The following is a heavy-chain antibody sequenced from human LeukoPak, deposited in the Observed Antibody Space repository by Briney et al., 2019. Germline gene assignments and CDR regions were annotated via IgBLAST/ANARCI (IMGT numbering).Heavy chain of an antibody. CDR3: AKMVHTEQWLVPFDY. Sequence: PGGSLRLSCAASGFTFSDHYMSWIRQAPGKGLEWVSYISRSGSDTNYADSVKGRFTISRDNAKNSLYLQMNSLRAEDTAVYYCAKMVHTEQWLVPFDYWGQGTLVTVSS. J-gene: IGHJ4*02. V-gene: IGHV3-11*03. D-gene: IGHD6-19*01. CDR2: ISRSGSDT. CDR1: GFTFSDHY.